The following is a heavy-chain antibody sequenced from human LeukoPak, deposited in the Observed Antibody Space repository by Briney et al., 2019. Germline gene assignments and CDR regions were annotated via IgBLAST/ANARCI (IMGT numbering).Heavy chain of an antibody. CDR2: ISSSSSTI. CDR3: AKHRGLDTAMVNFDY. D-gene: IGHD5-18*01. J-gene: IGHJ4*02. CDR1: GFTFSSYS. Sequence: GGSLRLSCAASGFTFSSYSMNWVRQAPGKGLEWVSYISSSSSTIYYADSVKGRFTISRDNAKNSLYLQMNSLRDEDTAVYYCAKHRGLDTAMVNFDYWGQGTLVTVSS. V-gene: IGHV3-48*02.